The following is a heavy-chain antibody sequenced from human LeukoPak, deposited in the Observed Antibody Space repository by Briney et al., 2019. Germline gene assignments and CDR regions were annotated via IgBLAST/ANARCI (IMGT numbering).Heavy chain of an antibody. CDR1: NYTFTSYG. J-gene: IGHJ4*02. D-gene: IGHD3-22*01. CDR3: ARDYYYDSSGYYHPLDY. Sequence: ASVKVSCKASNYTFTSYGISWVRQAPGQGLEWMGWNSAYNGNTNYAQKFQGRVTMTTDTSTSTAYMELRSLRSDDTAVYYCARDYYYDSSGYYHPLDYWGQGTLVPSPQ. CDR2: NSAYNGNT. V-gene: IGHV1-18*01.